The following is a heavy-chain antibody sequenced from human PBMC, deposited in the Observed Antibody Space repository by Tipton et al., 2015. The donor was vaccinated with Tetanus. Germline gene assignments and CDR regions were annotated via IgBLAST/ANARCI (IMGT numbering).Heavy chain of an antibody. V-gene: IGHV4-4*07. CDR1: GGSISSYY. J-gene: IGHJ4*01. D-gene: IGHD2-8*02. CDR3: ARYHCTGTTCQHLDH. CDR2: VYSSGST. Sequence: TLSLTCTVSGGSISSYYWSWIRQPPGKGLEWIGRVYSSGSTHYNPSLKSRVTMSLDTSKKQFSLSLNSVTAADTAVYFCARYHCTGTTCQHLDHWGQGTLVTVSS.